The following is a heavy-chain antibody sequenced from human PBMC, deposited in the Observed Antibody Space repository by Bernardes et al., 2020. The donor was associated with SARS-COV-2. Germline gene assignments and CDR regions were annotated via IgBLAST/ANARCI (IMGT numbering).Heavy chain of an antibody. V-gene: IGHV4-39*01. D-gene: IGHD3-22*01. Sequence: SETLSLTCTVSGGSISSSSYYWGWLRQPPGKGLEWIGSIYYSGSTYYNPSLKSRVTISVDTSKNQFSLKLSSVTAADTAVYYCARCVADYYDSSGDYYYYYGMDVWGQGTTVTVSS. CDR3: ARCVADYYDSSGDYYYYYGMDV. J-gene: IGHJ6*02. CDR1: GGSISSSSYY. CDR2: IYYSGST.